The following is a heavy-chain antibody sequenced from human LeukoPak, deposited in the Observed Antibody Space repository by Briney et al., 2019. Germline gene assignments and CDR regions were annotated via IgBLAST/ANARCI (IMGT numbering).Heavy chain of an antibody. Sequence: PGGSLRLSCGVSGFIFSDYWMNWVRQAPGKGLEWVASIKQDGGEKSYVDSVKGRFTISRDNAKNSLYLQMNSLRAEDTAVYYCAREKDSGYSYLFDYWGQGTLVTVSS. J-gene: IGHJ4*02. CDR2: IKQDGGEK. D-gene: IGHD5-18*01. CDR3: AREKDSGYSYLFDY. CDR1: GFIFSDYW. V-gene: IGHV3-7*01.